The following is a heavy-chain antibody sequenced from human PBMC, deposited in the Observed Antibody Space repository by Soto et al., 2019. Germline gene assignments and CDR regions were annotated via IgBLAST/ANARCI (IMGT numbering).Heavy chain of an antibody. D-gene: IGHD3-22*01. CDR1: GFTLSDHY. V-gene: IGHV3-72*01. Sequence: GGSLRLSCAGYGFTLSDHYIDCVRQAPGKGLEWVGRSRDKPQGYSTAYAASVKGRFTTSKDESKNSAYLQMNSLKTEDTAVYYCVRDTYFSDSSGYTRCLDYWGQGTLVTVSS. J-gene: IGHJ4*02. CDR3: VRDTYFSDSSGYTRCLDY. CDR2: SRDKPQGYST.